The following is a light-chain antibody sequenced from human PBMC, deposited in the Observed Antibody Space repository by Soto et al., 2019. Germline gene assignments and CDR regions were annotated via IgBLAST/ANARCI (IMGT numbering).Light chain of an antibody. CDR1: SNDIGGYNL. J-gene: IGLJ3*02. Sequence: QSVLTQPASVSGSPGQSITISCTGTSNDIGGYNLVSWYQQHPGKAPKLLIYEGSQRPSGVSDRFSGSRSGNTASLTISTLQPEDEADYSCCSFAGGATFVFGGGTKLTVL. V-gene: IGLV2-23*03. CDR3: CSFAGGATFV. CDR2: EGS.